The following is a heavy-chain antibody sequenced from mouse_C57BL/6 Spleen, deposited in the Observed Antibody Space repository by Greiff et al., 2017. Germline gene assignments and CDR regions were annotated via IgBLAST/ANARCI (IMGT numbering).Heavy chain of an antibody. V-gene: IGHV1-4*01. D-gene: IGHD4-1*01. CDR1: GYTFTSYT. CDR3: ARTTNSRWDLYYFDY. CDR2: INPSSGYT. J-gene: IGHJ2*01. Sequence: QVQLQQSGAELARPGASVKMSCKASGYTFTSYTMHWVKQRPGQGLEWIGYINPSSGYTKYNQKFKDKATLTADKSSSTAYMQLSSLTSEDSAVYYCARTTNSRWDLYYFDYWGQGTTLTVSS.